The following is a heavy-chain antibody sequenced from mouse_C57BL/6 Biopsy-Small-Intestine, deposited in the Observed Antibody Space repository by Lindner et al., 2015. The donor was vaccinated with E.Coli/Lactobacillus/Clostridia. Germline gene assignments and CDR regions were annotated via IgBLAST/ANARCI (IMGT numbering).Heavy chain of an antibody. Sequence: VQLQESGPGLVAPSRSLSITCTVSGFSLTSFGIDWIRQSPRKGLEWLGVIWTNGRTNYNSALRSRLSISKDNSRGQVFLKMDSLQTDDTAMYYCASARGDGSFAYWGQGTLVTVST. J-gene: IGHJ3*01. CDR2: IWTNGRT. D-gene: IGHD2-3*01. CDR3: ASARGDGSFAY. V-gene: IGHV2-6*01. CDR1: GFSLTSFG.